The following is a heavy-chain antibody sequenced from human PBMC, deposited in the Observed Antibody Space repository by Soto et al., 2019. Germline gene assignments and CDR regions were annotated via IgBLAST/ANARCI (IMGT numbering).Heavy chain of an antibody. CDR2: IWYDGSNK. CDR1: GFTFSSYG. V-gene: IGHV3-33*01. J-gene: IGHJ6*03. D-gene: IGHD6-19*01. Sequence: QVQLVESGGGVVQPGRSLRLSCAASGFTFSSYGMHWVRQAPGKGLEWVAVIWYDGSNKYYADSVKGRFTISRDNSKNTLYLQMNSLRAEDTAVYYCARGSGWYLGYYYYYMDVWGKGTTVTVPS. CDR3: ARGSGWYLGYYYYYMDV.